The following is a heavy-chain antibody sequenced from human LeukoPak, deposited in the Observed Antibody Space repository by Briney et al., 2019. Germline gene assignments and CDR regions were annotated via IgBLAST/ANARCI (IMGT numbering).Heavy chain of an antibody. CDR1: GGSFSGYY. CDR3: ARDQPPSSSPYYYYYYMDV. D-gene: IGHD6-6*01. CDR2: INHSGST. J-gene: IGHJ6*03. Sequence: KSSETLSLTCAVYGGSFSGYYWSWIRQPPGKGLEWIGEINHSGSTNYNPSLKSRVTISVDTSKNQFSLKLSSVTAADTAVYYCARDQPPSSSPYYYYYYMDVWGKGTTVTVSS. V-gene: IGHV4-34*01.